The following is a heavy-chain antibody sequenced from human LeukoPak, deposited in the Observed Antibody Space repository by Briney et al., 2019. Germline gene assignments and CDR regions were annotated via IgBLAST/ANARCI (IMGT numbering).Heavy chain of an antibody. D-gene: IGHD3-10*01. V-gene: IGHV1-69*04. CDR1: GGTFSTYE. Sequence: SVKVSCKASGGTFSTYEISWVRQAPGQGVEWMGRIIPIFGITNYAQNFQGRVTMTADKSTSTVYMELSSLRSEDTAVYYCGRGPGSGHYYGMDVWGQGTTVTVSS. CDR2: IIPIFGIT. J-gene: IGHJ6*02. CDR3: GRGPGSGHYYGMDV.